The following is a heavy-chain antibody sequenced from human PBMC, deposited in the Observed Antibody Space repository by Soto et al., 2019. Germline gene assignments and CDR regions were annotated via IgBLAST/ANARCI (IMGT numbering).Heavy chain of an antibody. V-gene: IGHV4-39*01. J-gene: IGHJ4*02. CDR3: ARHTPAISISDH. Sequence: SGTLALTCTVSGGSISSSSDYWGWIRQPPGKGLEWIGSIYYSGSTYYNPSLKSRVTISVDTSKNKFSLKLSSVTAAYTAVYYCARHTPAISISDHWGQGTLVTVSS. D-gene: IGHD2-15*01. CDR2: IYYSGST. CDR1: GGSISSSSDY.